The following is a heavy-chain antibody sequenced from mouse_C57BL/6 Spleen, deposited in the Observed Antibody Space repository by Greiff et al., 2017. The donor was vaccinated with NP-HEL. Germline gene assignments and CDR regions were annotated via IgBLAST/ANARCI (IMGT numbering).Heavy chain of an antibody. V-gene: IGHV1-50*01. J-gene: IGHJ3*01. CDR1: GYTFTSYW. CDR3: ARSSYDGFAY. Sequence: QVQLQQPGAELVKPGASVKLSCKASGYTFTSYWMQWVKQRPGQGLEWIGEIDPSDSYTNYNQKFKGKATLTVDTSSSTAYMQLSSLTSEDSAVYYCARSSYDGFAYWGQGTLVTVSA. D-gene: IGHD2-3*01. CDR2: IDPSDSYT.